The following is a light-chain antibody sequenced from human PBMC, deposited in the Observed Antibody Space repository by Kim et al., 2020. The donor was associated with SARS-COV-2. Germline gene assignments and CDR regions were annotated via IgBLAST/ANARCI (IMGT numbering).Light chain of an antibody. J-gene: IGLJ2*01. CDR2: SND. Sequence: GQRGPIPCSGSTSSIGTNAVNWYQQLPGWAPKLLICSNDHRTSGVPDRCSGSTSGTSASLAISGLQSEDEADYYCSAWDDSLNGVIFGGGTQLTVL. V-gene: IGLV1-44*01. CDR3: SAWDDSLNGVI. CDR1: TSSIGTNA.